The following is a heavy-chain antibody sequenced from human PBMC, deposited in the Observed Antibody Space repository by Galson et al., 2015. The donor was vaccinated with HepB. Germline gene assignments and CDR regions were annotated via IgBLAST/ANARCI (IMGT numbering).Heavy chain of an antibody. D-gene: IGHD4-23*01. J-gene: IGHJ5*02. CDR3: AKSPQTTVEGDWFDP. V-gene: IGHV3-23*01. Sequence: SLRLSCAASGFTFSSYAMSWVRQAPGKGLEWVSAISGSGGSTYYADSVKGRFTISRDSSKNTLYLQMNSLRAEDTAVYYCAKSPQTTVEGDWFDPWGQGTLVTVSS. CDR1: GFTFSSYA. CDR2: ISGSGGST.